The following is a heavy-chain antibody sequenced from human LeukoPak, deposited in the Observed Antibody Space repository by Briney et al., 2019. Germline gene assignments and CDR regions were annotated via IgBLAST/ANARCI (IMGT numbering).Heavy chain of an antibody. D-gene: IGHD5-12*01. Sequence: SETLSLTCSVSGGSISSGGYYWSWIRQPPGKGLEWIGYIHYRGNTYYSPSLKSRVTISVDTSKNQFSLKVSSVTAADTAVYYCARVKGRVEATISQYYYYYYGLDVWGQGTTVTVSS. CDR1: GGSISSGGYY. CDR2: IHYRGNT. J-gene: IGHJ6*01. CDR3: ARVKGRVEATISQYYYYYYGLDV. V-gene: IGHV4-30-4*01.